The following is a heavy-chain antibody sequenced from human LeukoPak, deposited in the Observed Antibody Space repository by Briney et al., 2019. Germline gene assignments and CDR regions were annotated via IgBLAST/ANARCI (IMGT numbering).Heavy chain of an antibody. CDR2: IYTSGST. D-gene: IGHD3-3*01. Sequence: NPSQTLSLTCTVSGGSISSGSYYWSWIRQPAGKGLEWIGRIYTSGSTNYNPSLTSRVTITVDTSKNQFSLKLSSVTAADTAVYYCARDPTTLTIFGNYYYMDVWGKGTTVTVSS. CDR3: ARDPTTLTIFGNYYYMDV. V-gene: IGHV4-61*02. CDR1: GGSISSGSYY. J-gene: IGHJ6*03.